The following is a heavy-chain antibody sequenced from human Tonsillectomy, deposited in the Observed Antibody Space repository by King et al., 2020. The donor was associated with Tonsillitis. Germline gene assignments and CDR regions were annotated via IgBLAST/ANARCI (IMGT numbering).Heavy chain of an antibody. CDR1: GFTFINYA. CDR3: AKIYGD. Sequence: VQLVESGGGLVQPGGSLRLSCAASGFTFINYAMNWVRRPPGKGLEWVSTISGSGGFTYYAESVKGRFTISRDNSKNTLFLQMSSLRAEDTAVYYCAKIYGDWGQGTLVTVSS. J-gene: IGHJ4*01. CDR2: ISGSGGFT. D-gene: IGHD3-10*01. V-gene: IGHV3-23*04.